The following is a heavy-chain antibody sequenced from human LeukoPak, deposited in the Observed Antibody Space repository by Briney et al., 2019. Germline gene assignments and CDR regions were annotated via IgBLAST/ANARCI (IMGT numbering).Heavy chain of an antibody. J-gene: IGHJ4*02. CDR3: ATGERITMVRGVIAPHFDY. CDR2: IIPIFGTA. V-gene: IGHV1-69*01. Sequence: SVKVSCKASGGTFSSYAISWVRQAPGQGLEWMGGIIPIFGTANYAQKFQGRVTIAADESTSTAYMELSSLRSEDTAVYYCATGERITMVRGVIAPHFDYWGQGTLVTVSS. D-gene: IGHD3-10*01. CDR1: GGTFSSYA.